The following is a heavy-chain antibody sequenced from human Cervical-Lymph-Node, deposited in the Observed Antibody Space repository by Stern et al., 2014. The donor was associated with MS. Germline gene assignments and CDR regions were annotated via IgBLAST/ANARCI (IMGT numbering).Heavy chain of an antibody. CDR2: ISYDGSNK. D-gene: IGHD2-2*01. J-gene: IGHJ4*02. Sequence: VQLVESGGGVVQPGRSLRLSCAASGFTFSSYGMHWVRQAPGKGLEWVAVISYDGSNKYYADSVKGRFTISRDNSKNTLYLQMNSLRAEDTAVYYCAKDGCSSTSCYYFDYWGQGTLVTVSS. CDR1: GFTFSSYG. V-gene: IGHV3-30*18. CDR3: AKDGCSSTSCYYFDY.